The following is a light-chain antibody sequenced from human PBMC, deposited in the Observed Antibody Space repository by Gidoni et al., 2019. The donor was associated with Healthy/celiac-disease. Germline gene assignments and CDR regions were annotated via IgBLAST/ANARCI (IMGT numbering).Light chain of an antibody. CDR3: NSRDSSGNRV. J-gene: IGLJ3*02. V-gene: IGLV3-19*01. CDR2: GKN. CDR1: SLRSYY. Sequence: SSELTQDPAVSVALGQTVRITCQGDSLRSYYASWYQQKPGQAPVLVIYGKNNRPSGIPDRFSGSSSGNTASLTSTGAQAEDEADYYCNSRDSSGNRVFGGGTKRTVL.